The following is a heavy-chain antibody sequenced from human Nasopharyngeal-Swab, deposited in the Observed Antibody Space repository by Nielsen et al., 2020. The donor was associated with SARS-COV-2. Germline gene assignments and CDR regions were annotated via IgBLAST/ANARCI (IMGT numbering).Heavy chain of an antibody. CDR2: ITWNSGV. CDR1: GFPFEDFA. D-gene: IGHD4/OR15-4a*01. Sequence: GGSLRLSCVASGFPFEDFAMHWVRQAPGKGLEWVSGITWNSGVGYTDSVKGRFTISRDNARNSLYLQMNSLRADDTALYYCTKGRADYSNPSFDNWGQGTLVTVSS. J-gene: IGHJ4*02. CDR3: TKGRADYSNPSFDN. V-gene: IGHV3-9*01.